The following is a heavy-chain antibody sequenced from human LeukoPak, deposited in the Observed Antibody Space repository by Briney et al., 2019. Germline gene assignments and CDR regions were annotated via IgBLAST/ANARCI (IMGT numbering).Heavy chain of an antibody. J-gene: IGHJ5*02. CDR1: GYSFTDYW. Sequence: GESLKISCKGSGYSFTDYWIAWVRQMPGKGLEWMGIIYPGDSVTRYSPSFQGQVTISADKSLSTAYLQWRSLKASDTAMYYCARHLGVLSTTPWFDPWGQGTLVTVSS. CDR2: IYPGDSVT. V-gene: IGHV5-51*01. CDR3: ARHLGVLSTTPWFDP. D-gene: IGHD4/OR15-4a*01.